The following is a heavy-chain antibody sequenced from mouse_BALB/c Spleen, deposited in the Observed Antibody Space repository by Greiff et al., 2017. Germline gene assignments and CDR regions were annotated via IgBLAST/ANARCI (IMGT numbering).Heavy chain of an antibody. V-gene: IGHV3-6*02. D-gene: IGHD1-2*01. Sequence: EVQVVESGPGLVKPSQSLSLTCSVTGYSITSGYYWNWIRQFPGNKLEWMGYISYDGSNNYNPSLKNRISITRDTSKNQFFLKLNSVTTEDTATYYCARGRRHWYFDVWGAGTTVTVSS. CDR3: ARGRRHWYFDV. CDR2: ISYDGSN. CDR1: GYSITSGYY. J-gene: IGHJ1*01.